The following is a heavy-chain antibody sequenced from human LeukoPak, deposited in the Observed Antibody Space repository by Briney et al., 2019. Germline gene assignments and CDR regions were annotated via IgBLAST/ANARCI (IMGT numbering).Heavy chain of an antibody. V-gene: IGHV3-48*03. Sequence: GGSLRLSCAASGFTFSAYEMNWVRQAPGKGLEWLSYISGSGDTIYYAESVKGRFTISRDNSKNTLYLQMNSLRAEDTAVYYCAKETTQAPFDIWGQGTMVTVSS. CDR3: AKETTQAPFDI. CDR2: ISGSGDTI. CDR1: GFTFSAYE. D-gene: IGHD1-1*01. J-gene: IGHJ3*02.